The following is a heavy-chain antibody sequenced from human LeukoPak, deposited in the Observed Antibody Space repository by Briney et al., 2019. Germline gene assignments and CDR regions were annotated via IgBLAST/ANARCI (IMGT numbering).Heavy chain of an antibody. Sequence: SETLSLTRAVSGYSISSGYYWGWIRQPPGKGLEWIGSIYHSGSTYYNPSLKSRVTISVDTSKNQFSLKLSSVTAADTAVYYCARVGYSYGSYYYSYYMDVWGKGTTVTVSS. J-gene: IGHJ6*03. CDR1: GYSISSGYY. CDR3: ARVGYSYGSYYYSYYMDV. V-gene: IGHV4-38-2*01. D-gene: IGHD5-18*01. CDR2: IYHSGST.